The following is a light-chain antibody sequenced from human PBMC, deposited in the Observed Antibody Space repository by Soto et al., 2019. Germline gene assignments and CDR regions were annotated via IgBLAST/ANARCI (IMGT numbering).Light chain of an antibody. CDR3: SSYTTSVTYV. CDR2: DVS. J-gene: IGLJ1*01. Sequence: QSVLTQPASVSGSPGQSITISCTGTSSDVGAYNSVSWYQQHPGKAPNLIIYDVSTRPSGISDRFSGSKSGNTASLTISGLQAEDESDYYCSSYTTSVTYVFGTGTKVTVL. CDR1: SSDVGAYNS. V-gene: IGLV2-14*01.